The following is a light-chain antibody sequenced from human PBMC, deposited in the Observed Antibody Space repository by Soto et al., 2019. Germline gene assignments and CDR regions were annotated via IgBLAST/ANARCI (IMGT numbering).Light chain of an antibody. Sequence: QSALAQPASVSLSPGHSITISCTGTSSDVGSYNYVSWYQQHPGKAPKLMIYEVSDRPSGISSRFSGSKSGNTASLTISGLQTEDEADYYCSSYTSSSTLFGTGTKVTVL. CDR3: SSYTSSSTL. CDR2: EVS. CDR1: SSDVGSYNY. J-gene: IGLJ1*01. V-gene: IGLV2-14*01.